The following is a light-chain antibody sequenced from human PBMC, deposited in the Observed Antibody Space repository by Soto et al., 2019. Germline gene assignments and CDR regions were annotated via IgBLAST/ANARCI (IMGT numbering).Light chain of an antibody. J-gene: IGKJ5*01. Sequence: EIVLTQSPGTLSLSPGERATLSCRASQSVNTNYLAWYQQKSGQAPRLLIYDASSRATGIPDRFSGSGSGTDFTLTISRLEPEDFAAYFCQQYGSSPITFGQGTRLEIK. CDR2: DAS. CDR1: QSVNTNY. CDR3: QQYGSSPIT. V-gene: IGKV3-20*01.